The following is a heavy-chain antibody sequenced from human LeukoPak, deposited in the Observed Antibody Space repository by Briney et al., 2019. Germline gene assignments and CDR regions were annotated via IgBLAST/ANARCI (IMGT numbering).Heavy chain of an antibody. CDR1: GFTFSSYS. Sequence: GGSLRLSCAASGFTFSSYSMNWVRQAPGKGLEWVSYISSSSSTIYYADSVKGRFTISRDNAKNSLYLQMNSLRAEDTAVYYGARGPPGGLRYFDWLQPYYFDCWGQGTLVTVSS. CDR2: ISSSSSTI. V-gene: IGHV3-48*04. J-gene: IGHJ4*02. D-gene: IGHD3-9*01. CDR3: ARGPPGGLRYFDWLQPYYFDC.